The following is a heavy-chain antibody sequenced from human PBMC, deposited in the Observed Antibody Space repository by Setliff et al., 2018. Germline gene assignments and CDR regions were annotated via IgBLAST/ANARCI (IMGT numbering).Heavy chain of an antibody. J-gene: IGHJ4*02. CDR2: IIPILGTA. CDR3: ARVTYCGGDCYSFDY. CDR1: GGTFSSYA. V-gene: IGHV1-69*13. Sequence: SVKVSCKASGGTFSSYAISWVRQAPGQGLEWMGGIIPILGTANYAQKFQGRVTITADESTSTAYMELRSLRSDDTAVYFCARVTYCGGDCYSFDYWGQGTLVTVSS. D-gene: IGHD2-21*01.